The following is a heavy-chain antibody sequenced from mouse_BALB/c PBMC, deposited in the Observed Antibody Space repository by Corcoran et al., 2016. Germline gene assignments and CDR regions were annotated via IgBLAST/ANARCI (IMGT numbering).Heavy chain of an antibody. V-gene: IGHV1S136*01. J-gene: IGHJ4*01. CDR3: ARAVYYDYDDAMVS. CDR1: GYTFTSCV. CDR2: SNPYNDGT. D-gene: IGHD2-4*01. Sequence: EVQLQQSGPELVKPGASVKMSCKASGYTFTSCVMHWGKQKPGQGLEWIGYSNPYNDGTKYNAKFKGKATLTSDKSSSTAYLELSSLTSEDSAVYYCARAVYYDYDDAMVSWWPGTSVTASS.